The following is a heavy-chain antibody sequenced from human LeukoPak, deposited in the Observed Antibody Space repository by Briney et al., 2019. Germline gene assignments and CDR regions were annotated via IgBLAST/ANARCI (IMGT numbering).Heavy chain of an antibody. CDR1: GESFTDYY. Sequence: SETLSLTCAVYGESFTDYYWNCIRQSPGKGLEWIGDINHSGSTNYNPSLKSRVTISKDTSKKQFSLKLSSVTAADTAVYSCARGTLARGISYWGQGALVTVSS. CDR3: ARGTLARGISY. J-gene: IGHJ4*02. CDR2: INHSGST. D-gene: IGHD3-10*01. V-gene: IGHV4-34*01.